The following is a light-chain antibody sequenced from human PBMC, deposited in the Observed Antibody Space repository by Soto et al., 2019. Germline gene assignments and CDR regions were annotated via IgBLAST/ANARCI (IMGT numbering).Light chain of an antibody. CDR3: LQATQTYT. V-gene: IGKV2-24*01. CDR1: QSLVHSDGNTY. Sequence: DIVLTQTPLSSPVTLGQPASISCRSSQSLVHSDGNTYLTWLQQRPGQPPRLITYRISNRFSGVPDRFRGSGECTYFTLKIRRVEAVDVGVYYGLQATQTYTCAQRTKLDIK. CDR2: RIS. J-gene: IGKJ2*01.